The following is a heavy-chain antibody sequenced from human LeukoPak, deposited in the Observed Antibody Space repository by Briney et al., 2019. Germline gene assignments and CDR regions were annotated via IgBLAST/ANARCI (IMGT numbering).Heavy chain of an antibody. CDR1: GGSISSSSYY. Sequence: SETLSLTCTVSGGSISSSSYYWGWIRQPPGTGLEWIGSIYYSGSTYYNPSLKSRVTISVDTSKNQFSLKLSSLTAADPAVSSWARVYHWGLYYYYNMDVGGKGTRVTVPS. V-gene: IGHV4-39*01. J-gene: IGHJ6*03. D-gene: IGHD7-27*01. CDR2: IYYSGST. CDR3: ARVYHWGLYYYYNMDV.